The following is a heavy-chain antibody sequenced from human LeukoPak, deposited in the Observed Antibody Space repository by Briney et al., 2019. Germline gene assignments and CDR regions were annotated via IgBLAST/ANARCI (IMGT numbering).Heavy chain of an antibody. CDR1: GFTFSDYY. D-gene: IGHD3-10*01. V-gene: IGHV3-11*01. CDR2: ISYGGTAA. J-gene: IGHJ5*02. CDR3: VSAQGSYNENWFDP. Sequence: GSLRLSCAASGFTFSDYYMSWIRQAPGKGLEWIAYISYGGTAAHYADSVRGRFTVSRDNSKNSLFLEMNSLRVDDSAMYYCVSAQGSYNENWFDPWGQGTLVIVSS.